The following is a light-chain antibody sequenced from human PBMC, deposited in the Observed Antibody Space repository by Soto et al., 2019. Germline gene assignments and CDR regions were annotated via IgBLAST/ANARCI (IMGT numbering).Light chain of an antibody. CDR2: DAS. J-gene: IGKJ2*01. CDR1: QSVSRY. V-gene: IGKV3-11*01. Sequence: EIVLTQSPATLSLSPGERATLSCRASQSVSRYLAWYQQKLGQAPRLLIYDASNRATGIPARFSGSESGTDFTLTISSLEPEDFAVYYCQQRSNWPHSYTFGQGTRLEIK. CDR3: QQRSNWPHSYT.